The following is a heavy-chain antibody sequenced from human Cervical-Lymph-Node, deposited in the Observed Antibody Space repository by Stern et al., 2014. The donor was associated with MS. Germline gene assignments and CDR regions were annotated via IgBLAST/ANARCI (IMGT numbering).Heavy chain of an antibody. V-gene: IGHV2-5*02. D-gene: IGHD6-19*01. J-gene: IGHJ3*02. CDR1: GFSLSTSGVG. CDR2: NYWDDEK. Sequence: QVTLREAGPTLVKPTQTLTLTCTFSGFSLSTSGVGVGWIRQPQGKALEWLALNYWDDEKRYSPSLKSRLTITKDTSKNQVVLTMTNMDPVDTATYYCAHRPPRRIAVADDAFDIWGQGTMVTVSS. CDR3: AHRPPRRIAVADDAFDI.